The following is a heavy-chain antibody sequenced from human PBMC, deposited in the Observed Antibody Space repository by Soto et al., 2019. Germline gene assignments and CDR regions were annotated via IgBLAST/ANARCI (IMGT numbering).Heavy chain of an antibody. Sequence: PGGSLRLSCAASGFTFSSYGMHWVRQAPGKGLEWVAVIWYDGSNKYYADSVKGRFTISRDNSKNTLYLQMNSLRSEDTAVYYCARDRRSYYDFWSGFEAYYYYYGMDVWGQGTTVTVSS. J-gene: IGHJ6*02. V-gene: IGHV3-33*01. D-gene: IGHD3-3*01. CDR2: IWYDGSNK. CDR3: ARDRRSYYDFWSGFEAYYYYYGMDV. CDR1: GFTFSSYG.